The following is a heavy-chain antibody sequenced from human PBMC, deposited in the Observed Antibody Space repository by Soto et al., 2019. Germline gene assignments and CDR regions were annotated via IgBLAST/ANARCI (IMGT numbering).Heavy chain of an antibody. Sequence: EVQLVESGGGLVQPGGSLRLSCAASGFTFSSYWMSWVRQAPGRGLEWVANIKQDGSEKYYVDSVKGRFTISRDNAKNSLYLQMNSLRAEDTAVYYCARDRPPTYYYDSSGYMDYWGQGTLVTVSS. CDR1: GFTFSSYW. CDR2: IKQDGSEK. V-gene: IGHV3-7*03. D-gene: IGHD3-22*01. CDR3: ARDRPPTYYYDSSGYMDY. J-gene: IGHJ4*02.